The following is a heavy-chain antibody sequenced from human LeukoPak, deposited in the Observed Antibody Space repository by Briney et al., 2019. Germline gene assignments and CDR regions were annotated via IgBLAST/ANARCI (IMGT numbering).Heavy chain of an antibody. CDR3: ARQTAMGRSGDY. CDR2: IDPSGSET. J-gene: IGHJ4*02. D-gene: IGHD5-18*01. CDR1: GYNFATYW. V-gene: IGHV5-51*01. Sequence: PGESLKISCKASGYNFATYWIGWVRQMPGKGLEWMGIIDPSGSETRYTPSFQGQVTISVDKSLTTAYLQWNSLKASDTAMYYCARQTAMGRSGDYWGQGTLVTVSS.